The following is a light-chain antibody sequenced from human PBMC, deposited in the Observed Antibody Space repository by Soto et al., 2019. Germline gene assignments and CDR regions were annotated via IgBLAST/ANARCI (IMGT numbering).Light chain of an antibody. CDR2: GAS. CDR3: QQYIDWTPIT. Sequence: EIVMTQSPATLSVSPGEVATLSCRSSQSVSTYLACYQHKPGQAPSLLIYGASTMSTGIPARFSGSGSGAEFTLTISSLQSEDFAVDYCQQYIDWTPITFGQGTRLEMK. CDR1: QSVSTY. V-gene: IGKV3-15*01. J-gene: IGKJ5*01.